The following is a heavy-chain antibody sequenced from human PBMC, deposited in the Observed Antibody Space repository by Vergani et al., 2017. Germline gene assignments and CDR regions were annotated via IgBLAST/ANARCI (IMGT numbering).Heavy chain of an antibody. Sequence: QVQLVESGGGVVQPGRSLRLSCAASGFTFSSYAMHWVRQAPGKGLEWVAVISYDGSNKYYADSVKGRFTISRDNSKNTLYLQMNSLRAEDTAVYYCARGQNTVTRLFDYWGQGTLVTVSS. D-gene: IGHD4-17*01. CDR3: ARGQNTVTRLFDY. CDR2: ISYDGSNK. J-gene: IGHJ4*02. V-gene: IGHV3-30*04. CDR1: GFTFSSYA.